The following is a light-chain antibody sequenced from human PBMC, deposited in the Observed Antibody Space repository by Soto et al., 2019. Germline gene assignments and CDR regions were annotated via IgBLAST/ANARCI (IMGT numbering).Light chain of an antibody. CDR1: QSVSTY. Sequence: EILLTQSPATLSLSRWERSTLXXRASQSVSTYLAWYQQRPGQAPRLLXXDASYRATDIPPRFSGSGSGTDFTLTISSLEPEDFAVYYCQQRRSWPPTITFGQGTRLEIK. CDR2: DAS. CDR3: QQRRSWPPTIT. V-gene: IGKV3-11*01. J-gene: IGKJ5*01.